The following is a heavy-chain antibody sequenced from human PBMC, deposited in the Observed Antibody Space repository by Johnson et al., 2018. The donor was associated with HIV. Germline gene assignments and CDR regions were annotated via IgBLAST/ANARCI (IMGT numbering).Heavy chain of an antibody. Sequence: VQLVESGGGVVQPGRSLRLSCAASGFTFSSYAMHWVRQAPGKGLEWVAVISYDGSNKYYADSVKGRFTISRDNSKNTRYLQMNSLRAEDTAVYYCARESIEGLSDAFDIWGQGTMVTVSS. V-gene: IGHV3-30*04. D-gene: IGHD3-16*02. CDR1: GFTFSSYA. CDR3: ARESIEGLSDAFDI. J-gene: IGHJ3*02. CDR2: ISYDGSNK.